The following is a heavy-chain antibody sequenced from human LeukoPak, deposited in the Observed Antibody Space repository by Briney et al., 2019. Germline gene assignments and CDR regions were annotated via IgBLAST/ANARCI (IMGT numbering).Heavy chain of an antibody. V-gene: IGHV4-59*01. CDR3: ARYSGYVYYYGMDV. CDR1: GGSISSYY. J-gene: IGHJ6*02. Sequence: YPSETLSLTCTVSGGSISSYYWSWIRQPPGKGLEWIGYIYYSGSTNYNPSLKSRVTISVDTSKNQFSLKLSSVTAADTAVYYCARYSGYVYYYGMDVWGQGTTVTASS. D-gene: IGHD5-12*01. CDR2: IYYSGST.